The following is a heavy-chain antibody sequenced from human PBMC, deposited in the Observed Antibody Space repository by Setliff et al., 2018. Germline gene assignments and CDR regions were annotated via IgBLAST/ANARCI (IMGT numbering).Heavy chain of an antibody. Sequence: SETLSLTCAVYGDSFSDYYWSWIRQPPGQGLEWIEEINHSGHTNYSPSLKSRGTISVDTSKTQVSLTLTSVTAADTAVYYCARDYQGGWFDPWGPGTLVTVSS. D-gene: IGHD3-10*01. CDR1: GDSFSDYY. V-gene: IGHV4-34*01. CDR3: ARDYQGGWFDP. CDR2: INHSGHT. J-gene: IGHJ5*02.